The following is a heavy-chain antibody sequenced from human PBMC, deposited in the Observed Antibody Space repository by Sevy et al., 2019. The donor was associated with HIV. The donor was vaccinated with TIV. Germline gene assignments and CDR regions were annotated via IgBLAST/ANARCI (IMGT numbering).Heavy chain of an antibody. CDR2: ISSSSSYI. V-gene: IGHV3-21*01. CDR3: ARGIYYYYGMDV. CDR1: GFTFSSYS. J-gene: IGHJ6*02. Sequence: GGSLRLSCAASGFTFSSYSMNWVRQAPGKGLEWVSSISSSSSYIYYADSVKGRFTISRDNAKNSLYLQMNSLRAKDTAVYYCARGIYYYYGMDVWGQGTTVTVSS.